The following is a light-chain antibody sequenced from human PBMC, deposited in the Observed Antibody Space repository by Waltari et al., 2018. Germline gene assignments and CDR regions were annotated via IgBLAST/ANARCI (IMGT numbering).Light chain of an antibody. CDR1: ESVYKY. CDR2: DTS. V-gene: IGKV3-11*01. J-gene: IGKJ4*01. CDR3: QQGSILPLT. Sequence: EVVLTQSPVTLSLSAGERASLSCRASESVYKYLAWYQQRPGQPPQLLIYDTSNRAAGVPGRFSGSGYGTDFTLPITSLEAEDFAVYFCQQGSILPLTFGGGTRVEIK.